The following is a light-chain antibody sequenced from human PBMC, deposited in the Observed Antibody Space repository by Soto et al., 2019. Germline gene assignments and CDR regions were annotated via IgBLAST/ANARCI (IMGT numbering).Light chain of an antibody. CDR2: DVS. J-gene: IGLJ1*01. CDR1: SSDIGSYNY. Sequence: QSVLTQPASVSGSPGQSVAISCTGTSSDIGSYNYVSWYQHLPGKAPKLLIYDVSHRPSWVSDRFSGSKSGNTGSLTISGLQAEDECDYYCTSYTRSITLYVFGTGNIVTV. CDR3: TSYTRSITLYV. V-gene: IGLV2-14*03.